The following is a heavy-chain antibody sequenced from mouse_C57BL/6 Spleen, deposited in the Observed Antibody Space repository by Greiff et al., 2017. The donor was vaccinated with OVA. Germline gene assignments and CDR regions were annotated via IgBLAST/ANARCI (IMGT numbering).Heavy chain of an antibody. D-gene: IGHD1-1*01. Sequence: QVQLKQSGAELVKPGASVKISCKASGYAFSSYWMNWVKQRPGKGLEWIGQIYPGDGDTNYNGKFKGKATLTADKSSSTAYMQLSSLTSEDSAVYFCARNYVIDYAMDKWGQGTSVTVSS. V-gene: IGHV1-80*01. J-gene: IGHJ4*01. CDR3: ARNYVIDYAMDK. CDR1: GYAFSSYW. CDR2: IYPGDGDT.